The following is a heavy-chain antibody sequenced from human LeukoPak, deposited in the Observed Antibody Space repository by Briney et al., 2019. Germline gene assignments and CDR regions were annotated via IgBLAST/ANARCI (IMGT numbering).Heavy chain of an antibody. J-gene: IGHJ4*01. CDR2: INPNSGGT. D-gene: IGHD2/OR15-2a*01. CDR3: EGVGENSIGFLY. CDR1: GYTFTGYY. V-gene: IGHV1-2*02. Sequence: GASAKVSCKASGYTFTGYYMHWVRQAPGQGLEWMGWINPNSGGTNYAQKFQGRVTMTRDTSINTAYMGLSRLRSDDTAVYYCEGVGENSIGFLYWGHRTLVTASS.